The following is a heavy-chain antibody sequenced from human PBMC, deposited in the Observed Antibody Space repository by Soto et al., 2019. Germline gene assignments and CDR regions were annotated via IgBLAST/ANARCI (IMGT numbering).Heavy chain of an antibody. Sequence: GGSLRLSCAASGFSFSGSAVHWVRQASGKGLEWVGRIRSKANSYATAYAASVKGRFTISRDDSKNTAYLQMNSLKTEDTAVYYCTRHSGYSNYVDFDYWGQGTLVTVSS. CDR3: TRHSGYSNYVDFDY. J-gene: IGHJ4*02. V-gene: IGHV3-73*01. CDR1: GFSFSGSA. D-gene: IGHD4-4*01. CDR2: IRSKANSYAT.